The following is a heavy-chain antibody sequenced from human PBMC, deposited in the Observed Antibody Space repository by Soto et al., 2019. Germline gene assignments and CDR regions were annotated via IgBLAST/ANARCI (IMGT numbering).Heavy chain of an antibody. Sequence: EVQLVESGGDFVQPGRSLRLYCAASGFPFHGYGMVWVRRVAGKGLEWVSGITSDSGKVGYADSVKGRFTISRDNARNSLYLQMNSQRVEDTAFYYCAKDRGSVLGVISDWGQGTLVTVSS. CDR1: GFPFHGYG. D-gene: IGHD3-10*01. CDR3: AKDRGSVLGVISD. CDR2: ITSDSGKV. J-gene: IGHJ4*02. V-gene: IGHV3-9*01.